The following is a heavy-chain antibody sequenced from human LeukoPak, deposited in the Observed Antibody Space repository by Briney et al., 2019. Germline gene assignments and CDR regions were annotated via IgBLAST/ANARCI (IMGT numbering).Heavy chain of an antibody. Sequence: PSETLSLTCTVSGASASSGSYYWSWMRQPPGKGLEWIGYVYYSGGTKYNPSLKRRVTISIDTSKKQFSLKLNSVTAADTALYYCARCGYYSKTLDYWGQGTLVSVSS. D-gene: IGHD3-22*01. CDR3: ARCGYYSKTLDY. J-gene: IGHJ4*02. CDR2: VYYSGGT. V-gene: IGHV4-61*01. CDR1: GASASSGSYY.